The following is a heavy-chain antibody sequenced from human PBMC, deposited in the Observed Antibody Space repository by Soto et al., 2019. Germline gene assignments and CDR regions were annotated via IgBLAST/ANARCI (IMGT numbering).Heavy chain of an antibody. V-gene: IGHV1-3*01. J-gene: IGHJ4*02. CDR2: INAGNGDT. CDR3: VRDGARIAVFGVVYYFDY. Sequence: GASVKVSCKASGYTFSSHAIHCVRQAPGQRLEWMGWINAGNGDTNYSQKFQGRVAITTDTSASSAYLELSTLRSEDTAVYYCVRDGARIAVFGVVYYFDYWGQGTVVTV. D-gene: IGHD3-3*01. CDR1: GYTFSSHA.